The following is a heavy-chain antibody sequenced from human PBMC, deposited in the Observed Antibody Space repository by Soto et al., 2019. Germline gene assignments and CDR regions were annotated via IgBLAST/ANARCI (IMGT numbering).Heavy chain of an antibody. CDR3: ATGGWLMAAATKAYHYYGMDV. D-gene: IGHD4-17*01. CDR1: GGSFSGYY. J-gene: IGHJ6*02. V-gene: IGHV4-34*01. Sequence: PLATLSLTCAVYGGSFSGYYWSWIRQPPGKGLEWIGEINHSGSTNYNPSLKSRVTISVDTSKNQFSLKLSSVTAADTAVYYCATGGWLMAAATKAYHYYGMDVRGQGTTVTVSS. CDR2: INHSGST.